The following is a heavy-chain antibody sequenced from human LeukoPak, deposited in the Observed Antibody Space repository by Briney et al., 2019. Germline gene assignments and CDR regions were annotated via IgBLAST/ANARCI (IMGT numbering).Heavy chain of an antibody. J-gene: IGHJ4*02. CDR1: GFTFSSYW. V-gene: IGHV3-74*01. Sequence: TGGSLRLSCAASGFTFSSYWMHWVRQAPGKGLVWVSRINSDGGTTSHADSVKGRFTISRDNAKNTLYLQMNSLRAEDTAVYYCAKVIGVAGGDFDYWGQGTLVTVSS. CDR3: AKVIGVAGGDFDY. CDR2: INSDGGTT. D-gene: IGHD6-19*01.